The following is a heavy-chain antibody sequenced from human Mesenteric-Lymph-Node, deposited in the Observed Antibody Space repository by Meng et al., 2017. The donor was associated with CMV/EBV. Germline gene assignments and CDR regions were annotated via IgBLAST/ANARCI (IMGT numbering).Heavy chain of an antibody. Sequence: GFSFSCYSMVCVLLTPWKVLEWVSSISSSSSYIYYADSVKGRFTISRDNAKNSLYLQMNSLRAEDTAVYYCAREPLRESSGWPYFDYWGQGTLVTVSS. D-gene: IGHD6-19*01. J-gene: IGHJ4*02. V-gene: IGHV3-21*01. CDR1: GFSFSCYS. CDR2: ISSSSSYI. CDR3: AREPLRESSGWPYFDY.